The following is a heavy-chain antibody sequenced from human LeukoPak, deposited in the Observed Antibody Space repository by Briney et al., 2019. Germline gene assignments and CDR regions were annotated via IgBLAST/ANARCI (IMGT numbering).Heavy chain of an antibody. CDR1: GYSFTSRW. J-gene: IGHJ4*02. Sequence: GESLKISCQGSGYSFTSRWIAWVRQMPGKGLEWMGIIYPDDSDIRYNPSFQGQVTMSADKSGHVAYLQWSSLKASDTDMYYCATFSNYGDFFDFWGQGTLVTVSS. CDR2: IYPDDSDI. V-gene: IGHV5-51*01. D-gene: IGHD4-17*01. CDR3: ATFSNYGDFFDF.